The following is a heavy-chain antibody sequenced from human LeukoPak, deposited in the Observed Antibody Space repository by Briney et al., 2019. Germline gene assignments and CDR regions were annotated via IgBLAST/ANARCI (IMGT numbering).Heavy chain of an antibody. V-gene: IGHV3-23*01. CDR2: ISGSGGST. J-gene: IGHJ4*02. D-gene: IGHD3-22*01. CDR1: GFTFSSYA. CDR3: AKDSHSSGYI. Sequence: GGSLRLSCAASGFTFSSYAMRWVRQAPGKGLEWVSAISGSGGSTYYADSVKGRFTISRDNSKNTLYLQMNSLRAEDTAVYYFAKDSHSSGYIWGQGTLVTVSS.